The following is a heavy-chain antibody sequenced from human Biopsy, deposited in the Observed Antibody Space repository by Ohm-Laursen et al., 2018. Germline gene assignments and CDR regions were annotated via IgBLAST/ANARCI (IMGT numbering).Heavy chain of an antibody. Sequence: SDTLSLTWTVSGASIEEYYWTWIRQAPGKTLEWIASINYRGNTNYNPSLKSRVTMSAHTSTNQFSLKLTSVTAADTAVYYCARDKITYCTSTSCDYFGMDVWGQGTTVTVSS. CDR2: INYRGNT. D-gene: IGHD2-2*01. J-gene: IGHJ6*02. CDR1: GASIEEYY. V-gene: IGHV4-59*01. CDR3: ARDKITYCTSTSCDYFGMDV.